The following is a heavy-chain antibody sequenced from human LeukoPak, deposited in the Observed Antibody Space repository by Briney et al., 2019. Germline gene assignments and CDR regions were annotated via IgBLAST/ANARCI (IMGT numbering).Heavy chain of an antibody. CDR3: ARGVVGATTGAYSFDY. J-gene: IGHJ4*02. CDR1: GGTFSSYA. D-gene: IGHD1-26*01. Sequence: GASVKVSCKASGGTFSSYAISWVRQAPGQGLEWMGGIIPIFGTANYAQKFQGRVTIIADESTSTAYMELSSLRSEDTAVCYCARGVVGATTGAYSFDYWGRGTLVTVSS. CDR2: IIPIFGTA. V-gene: IGHV1-69*13.